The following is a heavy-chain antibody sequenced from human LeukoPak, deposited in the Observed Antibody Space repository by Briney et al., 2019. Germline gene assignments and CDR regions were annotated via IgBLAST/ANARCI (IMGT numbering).Heavy chain of an antibody. Sequence: GGSLRLSCAASGFTFSSYGMHWVRQAPGKGLEWVAVIWYDGSNKYYADSVKGRFTISRDNSKNTLYLQMNSLRAEDTAVYYCARELSPGYDILTGYYLFYWGQGTLVTVSS. D-gene: IGHD3-9*01. V-gene: IGHV3-33*01. CDR2: IWYDGSNK. CDR1: GFTFSSYG. J-gene: IGHJ4*02. CDR3: ARELSPGYDILTGYYLFY.